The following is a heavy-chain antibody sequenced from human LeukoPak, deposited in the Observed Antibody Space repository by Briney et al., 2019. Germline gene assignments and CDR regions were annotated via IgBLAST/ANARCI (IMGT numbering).Heavy chain of an antibody. J-gene: IGHJ6*02. Sequence: GESLKISCKGSGYIFTNYWIGWVRQMPGKGLEWMGIISPDDSDTRYSPSFQGQVTFSVDKSTNTAYLQWSSLKASDTAMYYCARQLNGDYAPLTAGMDVWGQGTTVTVSS. D-gene: IGHD4-17*01. CDR3: ARQLNGDYAPLTAGMDV. CDR1: GYIFTNYW. V-gene: IGHV5-51*01. CDR2: ISPDDSDT.